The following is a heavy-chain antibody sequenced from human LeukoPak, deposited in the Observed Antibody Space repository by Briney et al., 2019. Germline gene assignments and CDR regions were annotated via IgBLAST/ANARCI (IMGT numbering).Heavy chain of an antibody. CDR3: AHSGAYYYDSSGFDY. D-gene: IGHD3-22*01. CDR1: GFSLSNARMG. J-gene: IGHJ4*02. V-gene: IGHV2-26*01. Sequence: SGPTLVNPTETLTLTCTVSGFSLSNARMGVSWIRQPPGKALEWLAHIFSNDEKSYSTSLKSRLTISKDTSKSQVVLTMTNMDPVDTATYYCAHSGAYYYDSSGFDYWGQGTLVTVSS. CDR2: IFSNDEK.